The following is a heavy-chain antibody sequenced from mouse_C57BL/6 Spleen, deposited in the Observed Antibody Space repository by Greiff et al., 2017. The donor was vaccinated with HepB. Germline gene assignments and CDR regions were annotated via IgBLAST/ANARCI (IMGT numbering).Heavy chain of an antibody. CDR1: GYTFTSYW. Sequence: QVQLQQPGAELVRPGTSVKLSCKASGYTFTSYWMHWVKQRPGQGLEWIGVIDPSDSYTNYNQKFKGKATLTVDTSSSTAYMQLSSLTSEDSAVYYCARWAGLFAYWGQGTLVTVSA. CDR3: ARWAGLFAY. J-gene: IGHJ3*01. V-gene: IGHV1-59*01. CDR2: IDPSDSYT.